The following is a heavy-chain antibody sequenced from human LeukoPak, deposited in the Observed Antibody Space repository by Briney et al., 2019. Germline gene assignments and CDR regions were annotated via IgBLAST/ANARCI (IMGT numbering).Heavy chain of an antibody. CDR3: ARDGASRYSYGLYYFDY. V-gene: IGHV3-7*03. D-gene: IGHD5-18*01. J-gene: IGHJ4*02. Sequence: GSLRLSCAASGFTFSSYWMSWVRQAPGKGLEWVANIKQDGSEKYYVDSVKGRFTISRDNAKNSLYLQMNSLRAEDTAVYYYARDGASRYSYGLYYFDYWGQGTLVTVSS. CDR1: GFTFSSYW. CDR2: IKQDGSEK.